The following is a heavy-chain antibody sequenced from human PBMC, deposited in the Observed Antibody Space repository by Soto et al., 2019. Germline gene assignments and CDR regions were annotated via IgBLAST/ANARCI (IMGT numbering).Heavy chain of an antibody. D-gene: IGHD3-10*01. Sequence: SETLSLTCAVSGGSISSGSYSWSWIRQPPGKGLEWIGYIYHSGSTYYNPSLKSRVTISVDRSKNQFSLKLSSMTAADTAVYYCARHNYGSGSTYFDYWGQGTLVTVSS. J-gene: IGHJ4*02. CDR2: IYHSGST. V-gene: IGHV4-30-2*01. CDR1: GGSISSGSYS. CDR3: ARHNYGSGSTYFDY.